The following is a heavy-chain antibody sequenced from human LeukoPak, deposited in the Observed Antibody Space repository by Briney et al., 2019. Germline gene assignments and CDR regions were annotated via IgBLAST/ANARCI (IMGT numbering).Heavy chain of an antibody. CDR1: GGTFSSYA. Sequence: ASVKVSCKASGGTFSSYAISWVRQAPGQGLEWMGRIIPILGIANYAQKFQGRVTITADKSTSTAYMELSSLRSEDTAVYYCARGSTESGGSALYYYYMDVWGKGTTVTVSS. CDR2: IIPILGIA. J-gene: IGHJ6*03. D-gene: IGHD2-15*01. V-gene: IGHV1-69*04. CDR3: ARGSTESGGSALYYYYMDV.